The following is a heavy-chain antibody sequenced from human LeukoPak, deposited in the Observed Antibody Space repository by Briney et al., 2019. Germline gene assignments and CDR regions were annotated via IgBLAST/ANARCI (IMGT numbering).Heavy chain of an antibody. J-gene: IGHJ4*02. CDR1: GFTFSSYS. Sequence: PGGSLRHSCAASGFTFSSYSMNWVRQAPGKGLEWVSSISSSSSYIYYADSVKGRFTISRDNAKNSLYLQMNSLRAEDTAVYYCARFGGNSEGYYFDYWGQGTLVTVSS. V-gene: IGHV3-21*01. D-gene: IGHD4-23*01. CDR2: ISSSSSYI. CDR3: ARFGGNSEGYYFDY.